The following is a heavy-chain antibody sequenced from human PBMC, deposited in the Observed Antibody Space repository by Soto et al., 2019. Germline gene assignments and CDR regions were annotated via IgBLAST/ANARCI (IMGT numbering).Heavy chain of an antibody. Sequence: QVQLQESGPGLVKPSGTLSLTCAVSGGSVNNDKWWSWVRQPPGQGLEWIGEIHSSGITNYNPSLKSRARMCVAKVPDQFSGKLTSVTAADAAVYFCAGRWSAGYGAFDPWGQGCLVSVSS. D-gene: IGHD3-9*01. J-gene: IGHJ5*02. CDR2: IHSSGIT. CDR3: AGRWSAGYGAFDP. V-gene: IGHV4-4*02. CDR1: GGSVNNDKW.